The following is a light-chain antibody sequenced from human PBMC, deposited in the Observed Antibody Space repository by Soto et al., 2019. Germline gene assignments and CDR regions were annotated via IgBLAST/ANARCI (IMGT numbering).Light chain of an antibody. J-gene: IGKJ1*01. Sequence: DIPMTQSPSSLCGSVGDRVNMXCRASQTVSSRFDWYQQKPGKAPKLLIYKASTLKSGGPSRFSGSGSGTEFTRAISSLQPEDFATYYGQHYNSYSEAFGQGTKVDIK. CDR1: QTVSSR. CDR2: KAS. CDR3: QHYNSYSEA. V-gene: IGKV1-5*03.